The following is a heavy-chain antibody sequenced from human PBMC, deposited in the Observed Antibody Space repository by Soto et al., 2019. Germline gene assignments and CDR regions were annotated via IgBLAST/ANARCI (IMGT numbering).Heavy chain of an antibody. V-gene: IGHV4-34*01. Sequence: QVQLQQWGAGLLKPSETLSLTCAVYGGSFSGYYWSWIRQPPGKGLEWIGEINHSGSTNYNPSLKGRVTISVDTSKNKFSLKLSSVTAADTAVYYCARGRQYKRSSSWYGAKDAFDIWGQGTMVTVSS. CDR1: GGSFSGYY. CDR2: INHSGST. J-gene: IGHJ3*02. D-gene: IGHD6-13*01. CDR3: ARGRQYKRSSSWYGAKDAFDI.